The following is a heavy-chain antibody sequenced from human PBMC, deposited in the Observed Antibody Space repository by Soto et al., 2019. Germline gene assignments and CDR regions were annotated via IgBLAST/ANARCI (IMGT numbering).Heavy chain of an antibody. D-gene: IGHD2-2*01. CDR1: GFSLSNARMG. CDR2: ICSHDQE. J-gene: IGHJ6*01. CDR3: ARMGVVPPYFYHVMDV. Sequence: SGPTLVNPTETLTLSFTVSGFSLSNARMGVSWIRQPPGKPLPWLAHICSHDQESYSTSLKIRLTISNDTSKSQVVLTITNLCPVHTATHYSARMGVVPPYFYHVMDVWRRGTTVT. V-gene: IGHV2-26*01.